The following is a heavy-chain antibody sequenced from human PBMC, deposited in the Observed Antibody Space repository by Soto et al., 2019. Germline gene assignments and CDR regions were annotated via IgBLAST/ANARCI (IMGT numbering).Heavy chain of an antibody. V-gene: IGHV1-69*08. CDR1: GGTFSSYT. Sequence: QVQLVQSGAEVKKPGSSVKVSCKASGGTFSSYTISWVRQAPGQGLEWMGRIIPILGIANYAQKFQGRVTITADKSTSTAYMELSSLRSEDTAVYYCARDQRHYYDSSGYGFDYWGQGTLVTVSS. CDR2: IIPILGIA. D-gene: IGHD3-22*01. CDR3: ARDQRHYYDSSGYGFDY. J-gene: IGHJ4*02.